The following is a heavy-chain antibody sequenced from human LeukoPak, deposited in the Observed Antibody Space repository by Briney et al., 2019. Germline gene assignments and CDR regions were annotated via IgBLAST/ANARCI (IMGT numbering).Heavy chain of an antibody. CDR1: GFTFSDYY. CDR2: ISSSGSTI. D-gene: IGHD2-21*02. CDR3: ARVTDCGGDCYSGDYYGMDV. J-gene: IGHJ6*02. Sequence: GGSLRLSCAASGFTFSDYYMSWIHQAPGKGLEWVSYISSSGSTIYYADSVKGRFTISRDNAKNSLYLQMNSLRAEDTAVYYCARVTDCGGDCYSGDYYGMDVWGQGTTVTVSS. V-gene: IGHV3-11*01.